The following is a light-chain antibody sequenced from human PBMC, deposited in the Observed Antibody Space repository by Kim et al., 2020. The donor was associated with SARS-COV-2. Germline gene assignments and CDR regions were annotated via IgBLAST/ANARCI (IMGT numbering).Light chain of an antibody. V-gene: IGLV10-54*04. CDR2: RNN. Sequence: RRDATLTCTGESNNVRDQEAPGLQQHQGHTPKLLSYRNNNRPSGISERFSASRSGNTASLTIPGLQPDDETDYYCSAWDRSLGAWVFGGGTQLTVL. J-gene: IGLJ3*02. CDR3: SAWDRSLGAWV. CDR1: SNNVRDQE.